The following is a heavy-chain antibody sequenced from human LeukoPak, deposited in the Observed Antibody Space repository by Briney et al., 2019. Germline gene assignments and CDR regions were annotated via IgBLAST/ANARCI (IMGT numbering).Heavy chain of an antibody. CDR1: GFTVSSNY. CDR2: IYTGGST. CDR3: ASATEDLSYFDY. Sequence: GGSLRLSCAVSGFTVSSNYMSWVRQAPGKGLEWVSVIYTGGSTYSADSVKGRFTISRDNSKGTLFLQMNSLRAEDTALYYCASATEDLSYFDYWGQGTLVTVSS. V-gene: IGHV3-53*01. J-gene: IGHJ4*02.